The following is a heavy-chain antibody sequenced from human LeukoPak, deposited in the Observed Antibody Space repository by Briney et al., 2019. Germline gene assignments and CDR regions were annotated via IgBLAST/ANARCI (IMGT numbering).Heavy chain of an antibody. CDR3: ARPTTVTDYDACDI. D-gene: IGHD4-17*01. J-gene: IGHJ3*02. CDR2: INPNSGGT. CDR1: GYTFTDYY. Sequence: ASVKVSCKASGYTFTDYYMHWVRQAPGQGLEWMGWINPNSGGTNYAQKFQGRVTMTRDTSISTAYMELSSLRSDDTAVYYCARPTTVTDYDACDIWGQGTTVTVSS. V-gene: IGHV1-2*02.